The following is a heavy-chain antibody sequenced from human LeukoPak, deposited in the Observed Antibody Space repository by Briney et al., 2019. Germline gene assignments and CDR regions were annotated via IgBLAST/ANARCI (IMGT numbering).Heavy chain of an antibody. V-gene: IGHV3-74*01. CDR2: INSDGSST. CDR1: GFTFSSYW. J-gene: IGHJ4*02. Sequence: GGSLRLSCAASGFTFSSYWMHWVRQVPGKGLVWVSRINSDGSSTTYADSVKGRFTISRDNAKNTLYLQMNSLRDEDTAVYYCVRRYCSGGSCYGAFDYWGQGTLVTVSS. CDR3: VRRYCSGGSCYGAFDY. D-gene: IGHD2-15*01.